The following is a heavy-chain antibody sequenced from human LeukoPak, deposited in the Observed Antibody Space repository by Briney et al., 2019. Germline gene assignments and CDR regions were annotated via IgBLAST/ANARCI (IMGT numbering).Heavy chain of an antibody. Sequence: GRSLRLSCAASGFTFSNSGMHWVRQASGKGLEWVAVIWYDGSNKYYADSVKGRFTISRDNSKNTLYLQMNSLRDEDTAVYYCARDRGYYYYGVDVWGQGTTVTVSS. CDR2: IWYDGSNK. CDR3: ARDRGYYYYGVDV. V-gene: IGHV3-33*01. CDR1: GFTFSNSG. J-gene: IGHJ6*02.